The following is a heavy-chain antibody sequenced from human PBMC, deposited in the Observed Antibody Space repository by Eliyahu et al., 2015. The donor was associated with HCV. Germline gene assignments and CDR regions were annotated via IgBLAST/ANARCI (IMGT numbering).Heavy chain of an antibody. Sequence: EVQLVDSGGGLVKPGGSLRXSCXIXDSPLIIASMNWVRQAPGKGLEWVGRVTGKPEGGTTDFASPVKGRFTISRDDSRNMVWLQMNSLKAEDTAVYYCTTGFTYYYSYWGQGTLVTVSS. CDR1: DSPLIIAS. V-gene: IGHV3-15*07. CDR3: TTGFTYYYSY. CDR2: VTGKPEGGTT. D-gene: IGHD3-10*01. J-gene: IGHJ4*02.